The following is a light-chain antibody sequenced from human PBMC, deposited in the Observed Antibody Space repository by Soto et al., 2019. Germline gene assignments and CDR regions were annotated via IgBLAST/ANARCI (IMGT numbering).Light chain of an antibody. CDR1: QSIDNW. CDR2: RAS. V-gene: IGKV1-5*03. J-gene: IGKJ1*01. Sequence: DIQMTQSPATLSASLGGTVTITCRASQSIDNWLAWYQQKPGNAPKLLIYRASTLESGVPSRFSGSASGTEFPLTISSLQPEDFATYYCQQYENYPRAFGQGTKVEI. CDR3: QQYENYPRA.